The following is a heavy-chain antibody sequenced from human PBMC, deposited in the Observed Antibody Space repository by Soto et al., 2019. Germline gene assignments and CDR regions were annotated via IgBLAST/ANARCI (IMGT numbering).Heavy chain of an antibody. CDR3: ARSPYSSGWCVDY. V-gene: IGHV3-23*01. J-gene: IGHJ4*02. CDR2: ISGSGHNT. D-gene: IGHD6-19*01. Sequence: EVQLLESGGGLVQPGGSLRLSCVASGSTFSSYAMSWVRQAPGKGLEWVSGISGSGHNTYYADSVKGRFTISRDNSKNTLYVQMNSLRAEDTAVYYCARSPYSSGWCVDYWGQGTVVTVSS. CDR1: GSTFSSYA.